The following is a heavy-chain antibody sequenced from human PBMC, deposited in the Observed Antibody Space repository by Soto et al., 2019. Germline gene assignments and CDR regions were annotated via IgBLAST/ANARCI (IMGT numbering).Heavy chain of an antibody. V-gene: IGHV4-4*02. CDR1: GGSISSSNW. D-gene: IGHD2-8*01. CDR3: ARGRRTNGVWRGGPYFDY. J-gene: IGHJ4*02. CDR2: IYHSGST. Sequence: SATLPLTWVVSGGSISSSNWWTCVLQRTAKGLEWGGEIYHSGSTDYNPSLKSRVPISVDKSNNQFSLKLSSVTAADTAVYYCARGRRTNGVWRGGPYFDYWGQGTRVTVYS.